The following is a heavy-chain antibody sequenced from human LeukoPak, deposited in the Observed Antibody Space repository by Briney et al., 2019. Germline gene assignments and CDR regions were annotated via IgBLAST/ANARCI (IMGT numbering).Heavy chain of an antibody. Sequence: GGSLRLSCAASGFTFSVYWMSWVRQAPGKGLEWVANIKQDGSEKYYVDSVKGRFTISRDNARNSLYLQMNSLRAEDTAVYYCAELGITMIGGVWGKGTTVTISS. CDR3: AELGITMIGGV. J-gene: IGHJ6*04. D-gene: IGHD3-10*02. V-gene: IGHV3-7*01. CDR2: IKQDGSEK. CDR1: GFTFSVYW.